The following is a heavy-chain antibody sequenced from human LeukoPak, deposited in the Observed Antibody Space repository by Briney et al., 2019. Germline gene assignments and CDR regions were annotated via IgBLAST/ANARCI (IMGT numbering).Heavy chain of an antibody. Sequence: ASVTVSCMASVYTFTGYYMHWVRQAPGQGLEWMGWINPNSGGTNYAQKFQGRVTITRDTSISTAYMELSRPRSDDTAVYYCAREVVPAAIVRRFDPWGQGTLVTVSS. V-gene: IGHV1-2*02. CDR1: VYTFTGYY. CDR2: INPNSGGT. J-gene: IGHJ5*02. CDR3: AREVVPAAIVRRFDP. D-gene: IGHD2-2*01.